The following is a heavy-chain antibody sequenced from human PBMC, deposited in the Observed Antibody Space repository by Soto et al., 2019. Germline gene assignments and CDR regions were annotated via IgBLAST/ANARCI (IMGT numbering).Heavy chain of an antibody. J-gene: IGHJ3*02. CDR3: ARDLVFTMVRGVAPGAFDI. D-gene: IGHD3-10*01. CDR2: ISAYNGNT. V-gene: IGHV1-18*01. Sequence: ASVKVSCKASGYTFTSYGISWVRQAPGQGLEWMGWISAYNGNTNYAQKLQGRVTMTTDTSTSTAYMELRSLRFDDTAVYYCARDLVFTMVRGVAPGAFDIWGQGTMVTVSS. CDR1: GYTFTSYG.